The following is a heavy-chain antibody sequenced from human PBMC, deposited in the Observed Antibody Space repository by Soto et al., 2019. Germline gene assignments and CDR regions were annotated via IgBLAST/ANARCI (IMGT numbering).Heavy chain of an antibody. CDR1: GGSVSGYY. Sequence: QVQLQESGPGLVKPWETLSLTCTVSGGSVSGYYWSWIRQPPGQGLEWIGYIHYRGGANYSPPLRRRVTISVHTSENQFPLRLSSVTAADTAVYFCARPYSGSYGAAFDIWGQVTMVTVSS. CDR3: ARPYSGSYGAAFDI. J-gene: IGHJ3*02. CDR2: IHYRGGA. D-gene: IGHD1-26*01. V-gene: IGHV4-59*02.